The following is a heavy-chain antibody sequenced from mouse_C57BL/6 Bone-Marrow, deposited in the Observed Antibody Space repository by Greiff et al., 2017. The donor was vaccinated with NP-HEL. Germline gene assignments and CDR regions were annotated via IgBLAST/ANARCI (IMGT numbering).Heavy chain of an antibody. D-gene: IGHD3-1*01. Sequence: EVKLMESGGDLVKPGASLKLSCAASGFTFSSYGMSWVRQTPDQRLEWVATISSGDSYTYYPDNLKGRVTISTDNATNTLYLQLSSLKSEDTAMYYCARRARFDYWGQGTRLTVSS. J-gene: IGHJ2*03. CDR1: GFTFSSYG. CDR2: ISSGDSYT. V-gene: IGHV5-6*02. CDR3: ARRARFDY.